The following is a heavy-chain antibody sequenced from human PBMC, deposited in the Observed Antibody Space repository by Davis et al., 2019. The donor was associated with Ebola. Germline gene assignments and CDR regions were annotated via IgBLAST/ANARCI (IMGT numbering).Heavy chain of an antibody. CDR3: ARQRVPGLYSPWFDP. V-gene: IGHV4-34*01. CDR2: INHSGST. CDR1: GGSFSGYY. Sequence: SETLSLTCAVYGGSFSGYYWSWIRQPPGKGLEWIGEINHSGSTNYNPSLKSRVTISVDTSKNQFSLKLSSVTAADTAVYYCARQRVPGLYSPWFDPWGQGTLVTVSS. D-gene: IGHD2-8*01. J-gene: IGHJ5*02.